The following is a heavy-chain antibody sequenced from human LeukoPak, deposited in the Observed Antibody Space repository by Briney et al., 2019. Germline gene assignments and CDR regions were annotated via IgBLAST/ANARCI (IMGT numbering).Heavy chain of an antibody. CDR2: IVPIFGTA. CDR1: GGTFSSYA. J-gene: IGHJ6*02. V-gene: IGHV1-69*01. D-gene: IGHD2-2*01. CDR3: ATRYCSSTSCYPKYYYYYGMDV. Sequence: SVKVSCKASGGTFSSYAISWVRQAPGQGLEWMGGIVPIFGTANYAQKFQGRVTITADESTSTAYMELSSLRSEDTAVYYCATRYCSSTSCYPKYYYYYGMDVWGQGTTVTVSS.